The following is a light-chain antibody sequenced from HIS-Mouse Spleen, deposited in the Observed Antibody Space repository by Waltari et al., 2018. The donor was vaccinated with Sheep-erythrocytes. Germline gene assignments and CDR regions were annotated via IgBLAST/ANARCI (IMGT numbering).Light chain of an antibody. CDR1: SSDVGSYNL. J-gene: IGLJ3*02. V-gene: IGLV2-23*01. Sequence: QSALTQPASVSGSPGQSITISCSGTSSDVGSYNLVSWYQQHPGEAPNLIVYEGSKRPSALSNRFSGSKSGNTASLTISGLQAEDEAYYYCCSYAGSSTPWVFGGGTKLTVL. CDR3: CSYAGSSTPWV. CDR2: EGS.